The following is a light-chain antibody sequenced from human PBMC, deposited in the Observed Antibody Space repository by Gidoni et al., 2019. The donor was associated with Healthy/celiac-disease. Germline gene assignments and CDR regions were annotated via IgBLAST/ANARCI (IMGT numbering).Light chain of an antibody. V-gene: IGKV3-11*01. Sequence: ELVLTQSPATLSLSPGERATLSCRASQSVSSYLAWYQQKPGQAPRLLIYDASNRATGIPARFSGSGSGTDFTLTISSLEPEDVAVYYCQQRSNWPGVTFGPGTKVDIK. CDR2: DAS. CDR3: QQRSNWPGVT. CDR1: QSVSSY. J-gene: IGKJ3*01.